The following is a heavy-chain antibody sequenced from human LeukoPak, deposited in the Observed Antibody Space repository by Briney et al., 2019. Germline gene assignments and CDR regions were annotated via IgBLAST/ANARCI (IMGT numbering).Heavy chain of an antibody. V-gene: IGHV3-13*01. CDR1: GFTFSNYD. Sequence: GGSLRLSCAASGFTFSNYDMHWVRQATGKGLEWVSGIGTAGDIYYPGSVKGRFTISRDNAKNSLYLQMNSLRAEDTAVYYCARADDSSSGYFDYWGQGTLVTVSS. CDR2: IGTAGDI. D-gene: IGHD6-6*01. CDR3: ARADDSSSGYFDY. J-gene: IGHJ4*02.